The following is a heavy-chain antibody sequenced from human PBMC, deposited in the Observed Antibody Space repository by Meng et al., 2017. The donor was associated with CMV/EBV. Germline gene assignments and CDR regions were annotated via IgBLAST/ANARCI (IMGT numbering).Heavy chain of an antibody. Sequence: QVHVVTYCAEVKQPGSTVRVSCNAYVGTCSSYAIRLVRQAPVQGLEWMGVIIPIFGTANYAQKFQGRVTITADESTSTAYMELSSLRSEDTAVYYCAREGNNWNDVPFDYWGQGTLVTVFS. CDR1: VGTCSSYA. J-gene: IGHJ4*02. D-gene: IGHD1-20*01. CDR2: IIPIFGTA. CDR3: AREGNNWNDVPFDY. V-gene: IGHV1-69*12.